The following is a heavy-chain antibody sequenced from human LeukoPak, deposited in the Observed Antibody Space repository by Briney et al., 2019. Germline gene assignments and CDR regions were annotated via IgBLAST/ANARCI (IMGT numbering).Heavy chain of an antibody. V-gene: IGHV3-30*02. Sequence: PGGSLRLSCAASGFTSSSYGMHWVRQAPGKGLEWVAFIRYDGSNKYYADSVKGRFTISRDNSKNTLYLQMNSLRAEDTAVYYCARMGVRVRGVRGYWGQGTLVTVSS. D-gene: IGHD3-10*01. CDR1: GFTSSSYG. CDR2: IRYDGSNK. J-gene: IGHJ4*02. CDR3: ARMGVRVRGVRGY.